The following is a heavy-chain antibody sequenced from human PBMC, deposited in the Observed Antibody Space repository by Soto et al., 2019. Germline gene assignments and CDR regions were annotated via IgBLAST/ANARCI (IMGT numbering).Heavy chain of an antibody. D-gene: IGHD3-22*01. CDR1: GGSISSYY. V-gene: IGHV4-59*01. CDR3: ARAAYDSSGYYYVYDY. Sequence: QVQLQESGPGLVKPSETLSLTCTVSGGSISSYYWSWIRQPPGKGLEWIGYIYYSGSTNYNPSLKSRVTISVDTSKNQFSLKLSSVTAADTAVYYCARAAYDSSGYYYVYDYWGQGTLVTVSS. CDR2: IYYSGST. J-gene: IGHJ4*02.